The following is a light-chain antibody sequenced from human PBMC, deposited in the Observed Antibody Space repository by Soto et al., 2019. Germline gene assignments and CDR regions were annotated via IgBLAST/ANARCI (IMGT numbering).Light chain of an antibody. CDR1: SSDVGDNY. J-gene: IGLJ1*01. CDR3: GTWDSSLSADV. CDR2: ETN. Sequence: QSVLTPPPSVSAAPGHKVTISCSGSSSDVGDNYVSWYQLLPGTAPKLLIYETNKRPSGIPDRFSGSKSGTSATLGITGLQTGDEADYYCGTWDSSLSADVFGTGTKVTVL. V-gene: IGLV1-51*02.